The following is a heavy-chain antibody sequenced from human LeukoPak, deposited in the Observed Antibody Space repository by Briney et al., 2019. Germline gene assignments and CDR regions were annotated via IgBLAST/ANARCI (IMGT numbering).Heavy chain of an antibody. CDR3: AKQGIAAAGRNYYFDY. CDR2: ISGSGGST. V-gene: IGHV3-23*01. J-gene: IGHJ4*02. Sequence: GGSLRLSCAASGLTFSSYGMSWVRQAPGKGLEWVSAISGSGGSTYYADSVKGRFTISRDNSKNTLYLQMNSLRAEDTAVYYCAKQGIAAAGRNYYFDYWGQGTLVTVSS. D-gene: IGHD6-13*01. CDR1: GLTFSSYG.